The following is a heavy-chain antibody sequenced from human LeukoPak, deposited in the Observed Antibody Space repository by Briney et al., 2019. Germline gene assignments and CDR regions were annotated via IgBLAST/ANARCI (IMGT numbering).Heavy chain of an antibody. CDR2: ISAYNGNT. Sequence: ASVKVSCKASTYTFTSYGISWVRQAPGQGLEWMGWISAYNGNTNYAQKFQVRVTMTTDISTSTAYMEPRSLRSDDTAVYYCAKDSGTYSGAFDYWGQGTLVTVSS. D-gene: IGHD1-26*01. V-gene: IGHV1-18*01. J-gene: IGHJ4*02. CDR3: AKDSGTYSGAFDY. CDR1: TYTFTSYG.